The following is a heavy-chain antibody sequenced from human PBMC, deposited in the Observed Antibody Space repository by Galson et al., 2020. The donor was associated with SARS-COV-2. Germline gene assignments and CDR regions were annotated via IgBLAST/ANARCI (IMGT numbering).Heavy chain of an antibody. CDR3: AITGNLVRGRGGYFDV. CDR2: IHPEDSDT. CDR1: GNTFTNYW. V-gene: IGHV5-51*01. J-gene: IGHJ2*01. Sequence: GESMKTSCKGSGNTFTNYWIAWVRPLPGKGLEWMGIIHPEDSDTRYSPSFEGQGTISADKSISTAYLQWSSLKASDTAMYYCAITGNLVRGRGGYFDVWGSGTLVTVSS. D-gene: IGHD3-10*01.